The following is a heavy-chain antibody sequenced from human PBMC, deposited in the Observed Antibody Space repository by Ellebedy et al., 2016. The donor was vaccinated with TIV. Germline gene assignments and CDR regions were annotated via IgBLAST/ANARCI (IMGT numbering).Heavy chain of an antibody. J-gene: IGHJ6*02. CDR2: IYYSGST. Sequence: SETLSLTCAVYGGSFSGYYWSWIRQPPGKGLEWIGYIYYSGSTNYHPSLKSRVTVSVDTSKNQFSLNVSSLTAADTAIYYCVRIASLSGGMVGPEYGPDVWGQGTTVTVSS. D-gene: IGHD2-15*01. V-gene: IGHV4-34*11. CDR1: GGSFSGYY. CDR3: VRIASLSGGMVGPEYGPDV.